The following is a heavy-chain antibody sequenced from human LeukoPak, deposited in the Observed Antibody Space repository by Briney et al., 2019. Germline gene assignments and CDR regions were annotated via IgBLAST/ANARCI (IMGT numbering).Heavy chain of an antibody. V-gene: IGHV3-74*01. CDR2: INSDGSST. Sequence: GGSLRLSCAASGFTLSSYWMDWVRQARGKGLVWVSRINSDGSSTSYADSVKGRFTISRDNAKNTLYLQKNSLRAEDTAVYYCARDWYGGNSAVSYWGQGTLVTVSS. D-gene: IGHD4-23*01. J-gene: IGHJ4*02. CDR1: GFTLSSYW. CDR3: ARDWYGGNSAVSY.